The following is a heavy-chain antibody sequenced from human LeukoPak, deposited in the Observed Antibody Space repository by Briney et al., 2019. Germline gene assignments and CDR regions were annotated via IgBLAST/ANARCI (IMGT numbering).Heavy chain of an antibody. CDR3: ARGTLKYYYDSSAKYYFDY. D-gene: IGHD3-22*01. Sequence: SETLSLTCAVYGGSFSGYYWSWLRQPPGKGLEWIGEINHSGSTNYNPSLKSRVTISVDTSKNQFSLKLSSVTAADTAVYYCARGTLKYYYDSSAKYYFDYWGQGTLVTVSS. J-gene: IGHJ4*02. V-gene: IGHV4-34*01. CDR1: GGSFSGYY. CDR2: INHSGST.